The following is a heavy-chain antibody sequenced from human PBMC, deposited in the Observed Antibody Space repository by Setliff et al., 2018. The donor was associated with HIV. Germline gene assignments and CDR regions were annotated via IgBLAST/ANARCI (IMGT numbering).Heavy chain of an antibody. CDR3: ARGGYSSSWYTYYGMDV. J-gene: IGHJ6*02. D-gene: IGHD6-13*01. CDR1: GGSISSYY. Sequence: KSSETLSLTCTVFGGSISSYYWTWIRQPPGKGLEWIGYIYYSGSTNYNPSLKSRVTISVDTSKNQFSLKLSSVTAADTAVYYCARGGYSSSWYTYYGMDVWGQGTTVTVSS. CDR2: IYYSGST. V-gene: IGHV4-59*08.